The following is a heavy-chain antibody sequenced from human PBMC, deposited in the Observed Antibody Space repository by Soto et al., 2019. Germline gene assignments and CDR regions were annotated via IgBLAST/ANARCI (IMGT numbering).Heavy chain of an antibody. CDR2: IKSKTDEETI. D-gene: IGHD3-10*01. CDR1: GFTFSKAW. CDR3: TTDSRSNCAPFFDY. Sequence: EVQLVESGGGLVKPGGSLRLSCAASGFTFSKAWMNWVRQAPGKGLEWVGRIKSKTDEETISYAAPMEGRFTISREDSKNTLYLQMNSLKTEDTAVYYCTTDSRSNCAPFFDYWGQGILVTVSS. V-gene: IGHV3-15*01. J-gene: IGHJ4*02.